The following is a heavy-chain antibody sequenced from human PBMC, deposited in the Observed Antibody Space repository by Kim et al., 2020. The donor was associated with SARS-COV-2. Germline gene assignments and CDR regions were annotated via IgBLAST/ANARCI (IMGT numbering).Heavy chain of an antibody. V-gene: IGHV4-61*02. CDR3: AREKRYFDWLAANNWFDP. Sequence: SETLSLTCTVSGGSISSGSYYWSWIRQPAGKGLEWIGRIYTSGSTNYNPSLKSRVTISVDTSKNQFSLKLSSVTAADTAVYYCAREKRYFDWLAANNWFDPWGQGTLVTVSS. J-gene: IGHJ5*02. CDR2: IYTSGST. CDR1: GGSISSGSYY. D-gene: IGHD3-9*01.